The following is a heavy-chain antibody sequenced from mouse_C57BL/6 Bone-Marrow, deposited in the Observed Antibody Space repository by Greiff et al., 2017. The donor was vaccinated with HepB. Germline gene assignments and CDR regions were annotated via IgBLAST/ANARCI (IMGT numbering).Heavy chain of an antibody. CDR2: IDPSDSYT. Sequence: VQLQQSGAELVMPGASVKLSCKASGYTFTSYWMHWVKQRPGQGLEWIGEIDPSDSYTNYNQKFKGKSTLTVDKSSRTAYMQLSSLTSEDSAVYYCAKSTMITTEGYWYFDVWGTGTTVTVSS. J-gene: IGHJ1*03. CDR1: GYTFTSYW. D-gene: IGHD2-4*01. V-gene: IGHV1-69*01. CDR3: AKSTMITTEGYWYFDV.